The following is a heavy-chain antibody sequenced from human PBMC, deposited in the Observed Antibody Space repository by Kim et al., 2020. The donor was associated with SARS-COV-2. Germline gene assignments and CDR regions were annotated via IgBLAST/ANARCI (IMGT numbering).Heavy chain of an antibody. Sequence: GGSLRLSCAASGFTFSSYAMSWVRQAPGKGLEWVSAISGSGGSTYYADSVKGRFTISRDNSKNTLYLQMNSLRAEDTAVYYCAKDRTVLRYFDWLLYGEKNFDYWGQGTLVTVSS. J-gene: IGHJ4*02. CDR2: ISGSGGST. CDR1: GFTFSSYA. CDR3: AKDRTVLRYFDWLLYGEKNFDY. D-gene: IGHD3-9*01. V-gene: IGHV3-23*01.